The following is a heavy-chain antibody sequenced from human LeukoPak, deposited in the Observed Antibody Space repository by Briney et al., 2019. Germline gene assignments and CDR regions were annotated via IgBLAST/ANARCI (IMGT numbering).Heavy chain of an antibody. CDR3: ARRLANPVIADYESPPDAFDI. CDR1: GGTFSSYA. D-gene: IGHD2-21*01. V-gene: IGHV1-69*01. CDR2: IIPIFGTA. J-gene: IGHJ3*02. Sequence: GSSVKVSCKASGGTFSSYAISWVRQAPGQGLEWMGGIIPIFGTANYAQKFQGRVTITADESTSTAYMELSSLRSEGTAVYYCARRLANPVIADYESPPDAFDIWGQGTMVTVSS.